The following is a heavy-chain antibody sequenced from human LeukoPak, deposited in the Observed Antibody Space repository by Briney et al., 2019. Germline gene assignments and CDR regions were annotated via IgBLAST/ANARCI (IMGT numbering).Heavy chain of an antibody. V-gene: IGHV4-4*07. CDR3: ARDLAVAGSLHYYYYMDV. J-gene: IGHJ6*03. CDR2: IYTSGST. D-gene: IGHD6-19*01. CDR1: GGSISSYY. Sequence: SETLSLTCTVSGGSISSYYWSWIRQPAGKGLEWTGRIYTSGSTNYNPSLKSRVTMSVDTSKNQFSLKLSSVTAADTAVYYCARDLAVAGSLHYYYYMDVWGKGTTVTVSS.